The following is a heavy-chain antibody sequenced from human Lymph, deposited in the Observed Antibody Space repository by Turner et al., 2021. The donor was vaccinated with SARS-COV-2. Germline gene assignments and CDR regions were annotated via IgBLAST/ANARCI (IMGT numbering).Heavy chain of an antibody. CDR1: GFTFSYYW. Sequence: EVQLVESGGGLVQPEGSLRLYCAASGFTFSYYWMSWVRQAPGKGLEWVANIKQDGSEKYYVDSVKGRFTISRDNAKNSLFLQMNSLRAEDTAVYYCARMGSSSWYFDYWGQGTLVTVSS. D-gene: IGHD1-26*01. CDR3: ARMGSSSWYFDY. CDR2: IKQDGSEK. V-gene: IGHV3-7*01. J-gene: IGHJ4*02.